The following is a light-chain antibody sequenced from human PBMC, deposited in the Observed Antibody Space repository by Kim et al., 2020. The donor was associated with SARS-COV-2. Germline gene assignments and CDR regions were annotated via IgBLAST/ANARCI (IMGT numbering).Light chain of an antibody. V-gene: IGLV2-14*03. CDR2: DVS. J-gene: IGLJ3*02. CDR3: SSYTITNTWV. Sequence: QSALTQAASVSGSPGQSITISCTGTSSDVGGYDYVSWYQHHPGEAPQLMVYDVSKRPSGVSNRFSGSKSGNTAALTISGLQAEDEADYYCSSYTITNTWVFGGGTQLTVL. CDR1: SSDVGGYDY.